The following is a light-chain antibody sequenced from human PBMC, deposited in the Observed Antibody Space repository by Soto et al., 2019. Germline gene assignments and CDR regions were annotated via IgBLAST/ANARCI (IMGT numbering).Light chain of an antibody. Sequence: DIQMTQSPSSLSASVGDRVTITCQASQDITKYLSWFQQKPGKVPKLLIYDASELETGVPSRFSGSGSGTDFTFTIRSLQPEYIATYYCQHYDNLPYTFGQGTKLEMK. CDR1: QDITKY. CDR2: DAS. J-gene: IGKJ2*01. V-gene: IGKV1-33*01. CDR3: QHYDNLPYT.